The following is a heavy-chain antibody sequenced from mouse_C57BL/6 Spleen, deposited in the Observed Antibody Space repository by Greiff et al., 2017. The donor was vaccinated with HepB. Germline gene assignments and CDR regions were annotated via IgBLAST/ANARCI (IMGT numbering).Heavy chain of an antibody. CDR3: ARKYGSRADAMDY. CDR1: GYTFTSYW. CDR2: IDPSDSYT. V-gene: IGHV1-69*01. D-gene: IGHD1-1*01. J-gene: IGHJ4*01. Sequence: VQLQQPGAELVMPGASVKLSCKASGYTFTSYWMHWVKQRPGQGLEWIGEIDPSDSYTNYNQKVKGKSTLTVDKSSSTAYMQLSSLTSEDSAVYYCARKYGSRADAMDYWGKGTSVTVSA.